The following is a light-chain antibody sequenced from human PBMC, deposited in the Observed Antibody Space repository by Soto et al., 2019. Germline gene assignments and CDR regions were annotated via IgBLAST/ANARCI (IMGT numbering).Light chain of an antibody. Sequence: ELVCTQSPATLSLSPGERPTLSVRACQSVSSYLAWYQPNPGHAPRLLIYGASSRATGIPDRFSGSGSGTDFTLAIRRLEPEDFAVYYSQQYSSSPELTVGGGIQEGIK. V-gene: IGKV3-20*01. CDR3: QQYSSSPELT. J-gene: IGKJ4*01. CDR2: GAS. CDR1: QSVSSY.